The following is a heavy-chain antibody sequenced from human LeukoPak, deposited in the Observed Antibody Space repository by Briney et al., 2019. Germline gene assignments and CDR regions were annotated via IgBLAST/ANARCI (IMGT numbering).Heavy chain of an antibody. CDR2: IYYSGST. Sequence: SETLSLTCAVYGGSFSGYYWSWIRQHPGKGLEWIGYIYYSGSTYYNPSLKSRVTISVDTSKNQFSLKLSSVTAADTAVYYCARDLHDYGDYYFDYWGQGTLVTVSS. J-gene: IGHJ4*02. V-gene: IGHV4-31*11. CDR3: ARDLHDYGDYYFDY. CDR1: GGSFSGYY. D-gene: IGHD4-17*01.